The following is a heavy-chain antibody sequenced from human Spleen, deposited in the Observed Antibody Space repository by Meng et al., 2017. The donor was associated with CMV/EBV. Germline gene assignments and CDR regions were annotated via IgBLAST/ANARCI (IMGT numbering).Heavy chain of an antibody. Sequence: ASVKVSCKASAHIFATSGITWLRQAPGQGLEWMGWITPYNGNKNYAQKLQGRVTMTTDTSTSTAYMELRSLRSDDTAVYYCARDPHIVVVPAAYYYYYGMDVWGQGTTVTVSS. D-gene: IGHD2-2*01. CDR1: AHIFATSG. V-gene: IGHV1-18*01. J-gene: IGHJ6*02. CDR2: ITPYNGNK. CDR3: ARDPHIVVVPAAYYYYYGMDV.